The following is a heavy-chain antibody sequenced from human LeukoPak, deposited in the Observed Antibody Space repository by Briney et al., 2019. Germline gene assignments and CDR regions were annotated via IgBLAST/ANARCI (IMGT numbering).Heavy chain of an antibody. J-gene: IGHJ4*02. CDR3: ALPPTNLTSVEMATMGGV. D-gene: IGHD5-24*01. Sequence: GGSLRLSCAASGFTFSSYAMSWVRQAPGKGLEWVSAISGSGGSTYYADSVKGRFTISRDNSKNTLYLQMNSLRAEDTAVYYCALPPTNLTSVEMATMGGVWGQGTLVTVSS. CDR1: GFTFSSYA. CDR2: ISGSGGST. V-gene: IGHV3-23*01.